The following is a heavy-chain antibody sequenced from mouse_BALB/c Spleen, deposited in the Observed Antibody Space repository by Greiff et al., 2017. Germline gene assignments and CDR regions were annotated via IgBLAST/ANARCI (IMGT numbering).Heavy chain of an antibody. J-gene: IGHJ2*01. D-gene: IGHD2-10*02. Sequence: VQRVESGPGLVAPSQSLSTTCTVSGFSLNGYGVNWVRQPPGKGLEWLGMIWGDGSTDYNSALKSRLSISKDNSKSQVFLKMNSLQTDDTARYYCARVVGSRVYFDYWGQGTTLTVSS. CDR3: ARVVGSRVYFDY. V-gene: IGHV2-6-7*01. CDR1: GFSLNGYG. CDR2: IWGDGST.